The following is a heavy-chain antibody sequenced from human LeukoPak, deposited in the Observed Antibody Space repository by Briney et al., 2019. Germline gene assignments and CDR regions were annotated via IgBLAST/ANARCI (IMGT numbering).Heavy chain of an antibody. D-gene: IGHD6-13*01. V-gene: IGHV1-18*01. CDR1: GYTFTSYG. J-gene: IGHJ4*02. CDR2: ISAYNGNT. Sequence: ASVKVSCKASGYTFTSYGISWVRQAPGQGLEWMGWISAYNGNTNYAQKLQGRVTMTTDTSTSTAYMELRSPRSDDTAVYYCARTAAVDPAFDYWGQGTLVTVSS. CDR3: ARTAAVDPAFDY.